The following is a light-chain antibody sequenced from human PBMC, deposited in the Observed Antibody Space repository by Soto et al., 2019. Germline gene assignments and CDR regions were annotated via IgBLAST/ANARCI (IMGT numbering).Light chain of an antibody. CDR2: DAS. CDR3: QQYDNLP. CDR1: QDISNY. J-gene: IGKJ4*01. V-gene: IGKV1-33*01. Sequence: DIQMNRSPSSLSASVGDRVTITCQASQDISNYLNWYQQKPGKAPKLLIYDASNLETGVPSRFSGSGSGTDFTFTISSLQPEDIATYYCQQYDNLPFGGGTKVEIK.